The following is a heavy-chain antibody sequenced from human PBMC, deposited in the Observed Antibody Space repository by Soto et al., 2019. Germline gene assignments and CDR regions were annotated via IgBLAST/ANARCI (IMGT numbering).Heavy chain of an antibody. CDR3: ARDRVQMVDGLDV. CDR2: IWYDGINK. J-gene: IGHJ6*02. Sequence: QVQLVESGGGVVQPGRSLRLSCAASGFTFSNNGMHWVRQAPGKGLKWVAVIWYDGINKYYADSVKGRFIISRDNSKNTVYLQMNSLRAEDTAVYYCARDRVQMVDGLDVWGQGTTVTVSS. CDR1: GFTFSNNG. V-gene: IGHV3-33*01. D-gene: IGHD2-15*01.